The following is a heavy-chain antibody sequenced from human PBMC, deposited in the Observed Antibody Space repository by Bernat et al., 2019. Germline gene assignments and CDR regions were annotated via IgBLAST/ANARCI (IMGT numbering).Heavy chain of an antibody. CDR3: ARAGAVTSYYLAY. Sequence: EVQLVESGGGLIQPGGSLRLSCAASGFTVSGNYMTWVRQAPGKGLEWVSLIYNDGSTYYADSMKGRFTISRDTSKNTLYLQMNSLRAEDTAVYYCARAGAVTSYYLAYWGQGSLVTVSS. J-gene: IGHJ4*02. CDR1: GFTVSGNY. D-gene: IGHD4-17*01. V-gene: IGHV3-53*01. CDR2: IYNDGST.